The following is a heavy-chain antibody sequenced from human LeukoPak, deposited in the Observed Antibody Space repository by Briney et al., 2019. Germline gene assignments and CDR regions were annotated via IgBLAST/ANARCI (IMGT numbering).Heavy chain of an antibody. J-gene: IGHJ4*02. CDR2: INPNSGGT. CDR1: GYTFTGYY. Sequence: ASVKVSCKASGYTFTGYYMHWVRLAPGQGLEWMGRINPNSGGTNYAQKFQGRVTMTRDTSISTAYMELSRLRSDDTAVYYCARRGIAVAGLDYWGQGTLVTVSS. V-gene: IGHV1-2*06. D-gene: IGHD6-19*01. CDR3: ARRGIAVAGLDY.